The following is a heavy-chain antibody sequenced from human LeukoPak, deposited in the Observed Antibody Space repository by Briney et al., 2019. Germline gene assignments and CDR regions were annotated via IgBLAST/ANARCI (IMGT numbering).Heavy chain of an antibody. Sequence: PGGSLRLSCAASGFTFSSYAMHWVRQAPGKGLEWVAVISYDGSNKYYADSVKGRFTISRDNSKNTLYLQMNSLRAEDTAVYYCARDRALVIFDWLLYGTPDYWGQGTLVTVSS. D-gene: IGHD3-9*01. CDR2: ISYDGSNK. J-gene: IGHJ4*02. V-gene: IGHV3-30-3*01. CDR3: ARDRALVIFDWLLYGTPDY. CDR1: GFTFSSYA.